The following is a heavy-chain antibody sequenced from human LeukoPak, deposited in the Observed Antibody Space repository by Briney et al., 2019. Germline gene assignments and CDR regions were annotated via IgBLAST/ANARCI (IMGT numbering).Heavy chain of an antibody. V-gene: IGHV3-21*01. CDR2: ISSSSSYI. Sequence: GGPLRLSCAASGFTFSSYSMNWVRQAPGKGLEWVSSISSSSSYIYYADSVKGRFTISRDNAKNSLYLQMNSLRAEDTAVYYCARDWYSSRNDAFDIWGQGTMVTVSS. CDR3: ARDWYSSRNDAFDI. D-gene: IGHD6-13*01. CDR1: GFTFSSYS. J-gene: IGHJ3*02.